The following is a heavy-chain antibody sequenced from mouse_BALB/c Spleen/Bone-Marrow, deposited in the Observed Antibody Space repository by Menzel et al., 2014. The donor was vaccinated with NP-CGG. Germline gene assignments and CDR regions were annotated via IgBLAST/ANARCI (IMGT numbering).Heavy chain of an antibody. J-gene: IGHJ2*01. V-gene: IGHV1-62-2*01. CDR2: FYPGSGNI. CDR1: GYTLTDYI. CDR3: TRHFYGSSYFDY. Sequence: VQRVESGAELVKPGASVKLSCKASGYTLTDYIIHWIKQRSGQGLEWIGWFYPGSGNIKYNEKFKDKATLTADKSSSTVYMELSRLTSEDSAVYFCTRHFYGSSYFDYWGQGTTLTVSS. D-gene: IGHD1-1*01.